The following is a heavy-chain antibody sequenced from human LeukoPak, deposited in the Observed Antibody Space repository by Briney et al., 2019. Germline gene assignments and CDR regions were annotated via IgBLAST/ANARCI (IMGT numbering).Heavy chain of an antibody. CDR1: GFTVSSNY. CDR2: IYSGGST. D-gene: IGHD3-10*01. J-gene: IGHJ4*02. V-gene: IGHV3-53*01. Sequence: GGSLRLSCAASGFTVSSNYMSWVRQAPGKGLEWVSVIYSGGSTYYADSVKGRFTISRDNSKNTLYLQMNSLRAEDTAVYYCARVVPVGNYFDYWGQETLVTVSS. CDR3: ARVVPVGNYFDY.